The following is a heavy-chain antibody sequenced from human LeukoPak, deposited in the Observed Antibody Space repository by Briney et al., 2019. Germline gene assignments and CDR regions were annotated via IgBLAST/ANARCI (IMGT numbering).Heavy chain of an antibody. J-gene: IGHJ6*03. Sequence: PSETLSLTCTVSGGSISSYYWSWIRQPPGKGLEWIGYIYYSGSTNYNPSLKSRVTISVDTSKNQFSLKLSSVTAADPAVYYFASRASDTAMIAYYYYMDVWGKGTTVTVSS. CDR1: GGSISSYY. CDR2: IYYSGST. V-gene: IGHV4-59*01. CDR3: ASRASDTAMIAYYYYMDV. D-gene: IGHD5-18*01.